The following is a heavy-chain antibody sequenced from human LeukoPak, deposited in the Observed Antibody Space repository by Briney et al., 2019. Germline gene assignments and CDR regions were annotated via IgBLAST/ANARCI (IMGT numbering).Heavy chain of an antibody. CDR2: ISAYNGNT. V-gene: IGHV1-18*01. CDR3: ASGRPVSGYYYYYMDV. CDR1: GYTFTSYG. Sequence: ASVTVSCKASGYTFTSYGISWVRQAPGQGLEWMGWISAYNGNTNYAQKLQGRVTMTTDTSMSTAYMELRSLRSDDTAVYYCASGRPVSGYYYYYMDVWGKGTTVTVSS. D-gene: IGHD1-1*01. J-gene: IGHJ6*03.